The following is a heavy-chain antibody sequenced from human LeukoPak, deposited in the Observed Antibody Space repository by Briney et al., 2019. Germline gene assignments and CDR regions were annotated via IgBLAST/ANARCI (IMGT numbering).Heavy chain of an antibody. CDR2: IKLDGSDK. J-gene: IGHJ4*02. Sequence: GGSLRLSCAASGFTFRNYWMSWVRQAPGKGLEWVANIKLDGSDKYYEDSVKGRFTISRDNAKNSVYLQMNSLRAEDTAVYYCARVGQWLPDYWGQGTLVTVSS. CDR1: GFTFRNYW. D-gene: IGHD6-19*01. CDR3: ARVGQWLPDY. V-gene: IGHV3-7*01.